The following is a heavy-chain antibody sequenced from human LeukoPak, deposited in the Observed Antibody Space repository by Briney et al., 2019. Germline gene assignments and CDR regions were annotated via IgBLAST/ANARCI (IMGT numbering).Heavy chain of an antibody. J-gene: IGHJ4*02. CDR2: LPSNGDEE. D-gene: IGHD3-16*01. V-gene: IGHV3-30*02. Sequence: GGSLRLSCATSGFIFSSCGMHWVRQAPGKGLEHLAFLPSNGDEEYYADSAKGRFTISRDNSKNTVFLHLNGLRGDDTGVYYCAKDLPVLHYWGQGTLVTVSS. CDR3: AKDLPVLHY. CDR1: GFIFSSCG.